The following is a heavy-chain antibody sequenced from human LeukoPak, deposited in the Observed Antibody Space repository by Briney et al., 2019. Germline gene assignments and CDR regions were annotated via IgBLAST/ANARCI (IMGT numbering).Heavy chain of an antibody. CDR2: IYYSGST. D-gene: IGHD1-26*01. CDR1: GGSISSSSYY. Sequence: PSETLSLTCTVSGGSISSSSYYWGWIRQPPGKGLEWIGSIYYSGSTYYNPSLKSRVTISVDTSKNQFSLKLSSVTAADTAVYYCARGHQWELYFDYWGQGTLVTVSS. J-gene: IGHJ4*02. V-gene: IGHV4-39*07. CDR3: ARGHQWELYFDY.